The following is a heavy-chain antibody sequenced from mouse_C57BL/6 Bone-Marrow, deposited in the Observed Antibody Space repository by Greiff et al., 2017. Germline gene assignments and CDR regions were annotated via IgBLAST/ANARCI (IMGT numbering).Heavy chain of an antibody. V-gene: IGHV15-2*01. CDR2: ILPSIGRT. D-gene: IGHD1-1*02. CDR1: DSEVFPIAY. Sequence: VQLVESGSELRSPGSSVKLSCKDFDSEVFPIAYMSWVRQKPGHGFEWIGGILPSIGRTIYGEKFEDKATLDADTLSNTAYLELNSLTSEDSAIYYCARRGGYYGYFDVWGTGTTVTVSS. J-gene: IGHJ1*03. CDR3: ARRGGYYGYFDV.